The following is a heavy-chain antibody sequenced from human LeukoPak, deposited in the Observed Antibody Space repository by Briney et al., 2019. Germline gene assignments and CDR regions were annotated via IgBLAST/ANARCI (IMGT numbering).Heavy chain of an antibody. V-gene: IGHV4-34*01. D-gene: IGHD1-20*01. J-gene: IGHJ4*02. CDR3: ATRDNWNDEG. CDR2: INHSGST. CDR1: GGSISSYY. Sequence: SETLSLTCTVSGGSISSYYWSWIRQPAGKGLEWIGEINHSGSTNYNPSLKSRVTISVDTSKNQFSLKLSSVTAADTAVYYCATRDNWNDEGWGQGTLVTVSS.